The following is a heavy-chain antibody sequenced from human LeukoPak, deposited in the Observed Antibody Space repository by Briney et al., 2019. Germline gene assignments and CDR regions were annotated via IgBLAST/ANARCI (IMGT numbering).Heavy chain of an antibody. J-gene: IGHJ4*02. CDR3: ASSPTYYFDY. CDR1: GGSISSGGYY. CDR2: IYYSGST. V-gene: IGHV4-31*03. Sequence: SETLSLTCTVSGGSISSGGYYWSWIRQHPGKGLEWIGYIYYSGSTYYNPSLKSRVTISVDTSKNQFSLKLSSVTAADTVVYYCASSPTYYFDYWGQGTLVTVSS.